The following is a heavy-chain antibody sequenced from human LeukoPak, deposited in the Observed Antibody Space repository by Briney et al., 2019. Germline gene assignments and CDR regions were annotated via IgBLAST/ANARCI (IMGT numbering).Heavy chain of an antibody. V-gene: IGHV3-23*01. CDR1: GFTFSAYA. Sequence: GSLRLSCTASGFTFSAYAMMWVRQAPGKGPEWVSAIRGGGTSEFYADSVKGRFTISRDNSKNTLYLQMNSLRAEDTAVYYCAKDAGRPTYYDILTGYYVDYWGQGTLVTVSS. D-gene: IGHD3-9*01. CDR3: AKDAGRPTYYDILTGYYVDY. CDR2: IRGGGTSE. J-gene: IGHJ4*02.